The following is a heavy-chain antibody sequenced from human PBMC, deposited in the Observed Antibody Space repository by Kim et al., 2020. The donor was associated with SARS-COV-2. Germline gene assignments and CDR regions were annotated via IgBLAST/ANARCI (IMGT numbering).Heavy chain of an antibody. J-gene: IGHJ4*02. CDR3: ARDGITMVRGVIPFDY. V-gene: IGHV4-30-2*04. D-gene: IGHD3-10*01. Sequence: LKSGVTISVDTSKNQFSLKLGSVTAADTAVYYCARDGITMVRGVIPFDYWGQGTLVTVSS.